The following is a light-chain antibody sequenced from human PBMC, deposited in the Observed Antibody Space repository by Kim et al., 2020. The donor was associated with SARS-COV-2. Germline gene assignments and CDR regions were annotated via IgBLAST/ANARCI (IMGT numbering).Light chain of an antibody. J-gene: IGLJ3*02. CDR2: QDS. CDR3: QAWDSSTGV. V-gene: IGLV3-1*01. CDR1: KMGDKY. Sequence: SYELTQPPSVSVSQGQTASITCSGDKMGDKYACWYKQKPGQSPVLVIYQDSKRPTGIPERFSGSNSGNTATLTISGTQAMDEADYYCQAWDSSTGVFGGGTQLTVL.